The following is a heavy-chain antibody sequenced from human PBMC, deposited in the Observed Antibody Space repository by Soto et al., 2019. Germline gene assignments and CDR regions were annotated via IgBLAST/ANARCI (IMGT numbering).Heavy chain of an antibody. D-gene: IGHD1-1*01. CDR1: GGSISSGGYY. J-gene: IGHJ5*02. CDR3: ARSGTSFSRVSLLWFDP. CDR2: IYYSGST. V-gene: IGHV4-31*03. Sequence: SETLSLTCTVSGGSISSGGYYWSWIRQHPGKGLEWIGYIYYSGSTYYNPSLKSRVTISVDTSKNQFSLELSSVTAADTAVYYCARSGTSFSRVSLLWFDPWGQGTLVTVSS.